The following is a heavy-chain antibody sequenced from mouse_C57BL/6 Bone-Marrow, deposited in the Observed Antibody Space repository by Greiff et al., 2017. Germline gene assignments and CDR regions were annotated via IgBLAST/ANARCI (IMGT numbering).Heavy chain of an antibody. CDR3: ARDWAMDY. V-gene: IGHV14-4*01. CDR2: IDPENGDT. D-gene: IGHD4-1*01. CDR1: GFNIKDDY. J-gene: IGHJ4*01. Sequence: VQLQQSGAELVRPGASVKLSCTASGFNIKDDYMHWVKQRPEQGLEWIGWIDPENGDTEYASKFQGKATITADTSSNTAYLQLSSLTSEDSAVYYCARDWAMDYWGQGTSVTVSS.